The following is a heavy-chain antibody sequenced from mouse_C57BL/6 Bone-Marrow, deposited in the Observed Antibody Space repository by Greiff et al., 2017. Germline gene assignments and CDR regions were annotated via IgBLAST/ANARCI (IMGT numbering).Heavy chain of an antibody. Sequence: QVQLQQSGAELVKPGASVKLSCKASGYTFTEYTIHWVKQRSGQGLEWIGWFYPGSGSIKYNEKFKDKATLTADKSSSTVYMEFSRLTSEDSAVYFCARHEASYYYGSNPYLDYWGQGTTLTVSS. CDR2: FYPGSGSI. CDR3: ARHEASYYYGSNPYLDY. V-gene: IGHV1-62-2*01. D-gene: IGHD1-1*01. CDR1: GYTFTEYT. J-gene: IGHJ2*01.